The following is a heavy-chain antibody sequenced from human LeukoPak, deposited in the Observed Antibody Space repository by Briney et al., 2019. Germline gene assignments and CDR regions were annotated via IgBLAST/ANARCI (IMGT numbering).Heavy chain of an antibody. D-gene: IGHD3-22*01. CDR2: IRNLVNGGTT. CDR1: GFTFSSHW. CDR3: SRFYSSGWASGAFDI. V-gene: IGHV3-49*04. J-gene: IGHJ3*02. Sequence: PGGSLRLPCVASGFTFSSHWMGWVRQAPGKGLEWIGFIRNLVNGGTTEYAASVKGRVTISRDDSKSIAYLQMNSLKTEDTAVYYCSRFYSSGWASGAFDIWGQGTMVTVSS.